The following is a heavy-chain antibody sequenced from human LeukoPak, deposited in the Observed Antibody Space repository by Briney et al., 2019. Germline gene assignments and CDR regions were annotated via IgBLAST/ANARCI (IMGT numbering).Heavy chain of an antibody. CDR1: GFIFNNSG. V-gene: IGHV3-23*01. CDR2: ISASGLTA. J-gene: IGHJ4*02. CDR3: TENT. Sequence: GGSLTLSCAASGFIFNNSGMGWVRQAPGRGLEWVSAISASGLTAYYGDSVKGRFTISRDSAKNTLYLHMSSLRGEDTAIYYCTENTWGRGTRVTVSS.